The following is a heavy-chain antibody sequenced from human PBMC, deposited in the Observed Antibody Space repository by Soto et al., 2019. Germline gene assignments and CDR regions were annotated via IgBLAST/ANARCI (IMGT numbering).Heavy chain of an antibody. CDR3: ARDKWPHAFDI. CDR1: GFNCSSIS. D-gene: IGHD5-12*01. CDR2: ISSSSSYI. V-gene: IGHV3-21*01. Sequence: GGSLSLSCTASGFNCSSISMDGVCQAPGKGLEWVSSISSSSSYIYYADSVKGRFTISRDNAKNSLYLQMNSLRAEDTAVYYCARDKWPHAFDIWGQGTMVTVSS. J-gene: IGHJ3*02.